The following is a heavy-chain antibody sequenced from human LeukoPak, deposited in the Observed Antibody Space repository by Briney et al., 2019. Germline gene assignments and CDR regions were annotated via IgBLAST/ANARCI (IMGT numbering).Heavy chain of an antibody. Sequence: QPGGSLRLSCAASGFTFSSYAMSWVRQAPGKGLEWVSAISSSGGSTYYADSVKGRFTISRDNSKNTLYLQMDSLRAEDTAVYYCAKSKRNGDYWDLTGDYYYRYGFDVWGQGTTVTVSS. CDR3: AKSKRNGDYWDLTGDYYYRYGFDV. CDR2: ISSSGGST. D-gene: IGHD4-17*01. J-gene: IGHJ6*02. CDR1: GFTFSSYA. V-gene: IGHV3-23*01.